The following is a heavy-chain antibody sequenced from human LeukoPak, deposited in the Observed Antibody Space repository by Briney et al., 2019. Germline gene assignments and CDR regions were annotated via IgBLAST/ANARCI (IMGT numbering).Heavy chain of an antibody. CDR1: GDSVSNNNAA. CDR2: TYYTSKWYN. V-gene: IGHV6-1*01. Sequence: SQTLSLTCAISGDSVSNNNAAWNWIRQSPSRGLEWLGRTYYTSKWYNGYAVSVKSRTTINPDTSKNQFSLQLNSVTPEDTAVYYCAREMSNVFGYWGQGILVTVSS. CDR3: AREMSNVFGY. J-gene: IGHJ4*02. D-gene: IGHD2-8*01.